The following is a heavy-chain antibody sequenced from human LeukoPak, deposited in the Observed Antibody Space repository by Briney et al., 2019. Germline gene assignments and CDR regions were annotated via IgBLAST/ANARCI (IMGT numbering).Heavy chain of an antibody. D-gene: IGHD2-2*01. CDR3: ARAPGDIVVVPAAILDY. V-gene: IGHV1-18*01. CDR2: ISAYNGDT. J-gene: IGHJ4*02. CDR1: GYTFTSYG. Sequence: ASVKVSCKASGYTFTSYGISWVRQAPGQGLEWMGWISAYNGDTHYAQKLQGRVSLTTDTSTSTAYMELRSLRSDDTAVYYCARAPGDIVVVPAAILDYWGQGTLVTVSS.